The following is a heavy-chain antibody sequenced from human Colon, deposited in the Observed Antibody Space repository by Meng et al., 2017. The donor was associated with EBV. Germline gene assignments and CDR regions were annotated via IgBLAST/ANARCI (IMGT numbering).Heavy chain of an antibody. J-gene: IGHJ4*02. CDR3: ARGKQDAWELLAY. D-gene: IGHD1-26*01. V-gene: IGHV4-4*02. CDR1: GVSISSNIR. CDR2: IDDSGST. Sequence: LEETGPGLVKPSCPLSLPCGVSGVSISSNIRWTWVRQPPGKGLEWIGDIDDSGSTNYNPSLNSRISITLDKSKNHFSLKVNSVTAADTAVYYCARGKQDAWELLAYWGQGALVTVSS.